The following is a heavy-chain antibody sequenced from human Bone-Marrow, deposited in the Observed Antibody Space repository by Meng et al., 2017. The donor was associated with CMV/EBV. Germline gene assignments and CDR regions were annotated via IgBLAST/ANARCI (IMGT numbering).Heavy chain of an antibody. CDR1: GFIFGDYA. CDR2: IRSNTYGGTA. V-gene: IGHV3-49*04. CDR3: TRDLRPYYYDSSAFDD. J-gene: IGHJ4*02. Sequence: GESLKISCTASGFIFGDYAVTWVRQAPGKGLEWVGFIRSNTYGGTAEYAASVKGRFTISRDDSKSTAYLQMNSLKTEDTALYYCTRDLRPYYYDSSAFDDWGQGTLVTVSS. D-gene: IGHD3-22*01.